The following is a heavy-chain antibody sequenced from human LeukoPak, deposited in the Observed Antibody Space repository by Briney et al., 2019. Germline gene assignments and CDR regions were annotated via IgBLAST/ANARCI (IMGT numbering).Heavy chain of an antibody. J-gene: IGHJ4*02. CDR2: ISAYNGNT. CDR1: GYTFTSYG. D-gene: IGHD5-18*01. V-gene: IGHV1-18*01. Sequence: ASVKVSCKASGYTFTSYGISWVRQPPGQGLEGMGWISAYNGNTNYAQKLQGRVTMTTDTSTSTAYMELRSLRSDDAAVYYCARGRRGYGQAADFDYWGQGTLVTVSS. CDR3: ARGRRGYGQAADFDY.